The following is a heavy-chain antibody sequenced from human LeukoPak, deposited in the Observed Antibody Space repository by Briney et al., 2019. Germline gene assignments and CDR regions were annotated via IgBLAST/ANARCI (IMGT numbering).Heavy chain of an antibody. J-gene: IGHJ4*02. CDR1: GYTFTSYD. V-gene: IGHV1-8*01. D-gene: IGHD4-17*01. CDR3: AGGHDYGDYLDY. CDR2: MNPNSGNT. Sequence: ASVKVPCKASGYTFTSYDINWVRQATGQGLEWMGWMNPNSGNTGYAQKFQGRVTMTRNTSISTAYMELSSLRSEDTAVYYCAGGHDYGDYLDYWGQGTLVTVSS.